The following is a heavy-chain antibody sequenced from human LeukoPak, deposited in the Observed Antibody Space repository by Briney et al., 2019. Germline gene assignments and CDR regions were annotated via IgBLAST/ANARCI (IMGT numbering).Heavy chain of an antibody. V-gene: IGHV7-4-1*02. D-gene: IGHD3-16*02. J-gene: IGHJ4*02. CDR2: INTNTGNP. CDR1: GYTVTTYV. Sequence: ASVKVSCKASGYTVTTYVMNWVRQAPGQGLEWMGWINTNTGNPTYAQGFTGRFVFSLDTSVSTAYLQISSLKAEDTAVYYCARSLMISFGGVIVQDFDYWGQGTLVTVSS. CDR3: ARSLMISFGGVIVQDFDY.